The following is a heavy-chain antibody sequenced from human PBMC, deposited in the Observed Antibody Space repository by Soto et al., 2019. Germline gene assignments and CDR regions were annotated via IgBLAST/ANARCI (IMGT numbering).Heavy chain of an antibody. J-gene: IGHJ4*02. CDR1: GFTFSSYA. D-gene: IGHD5-12*01. V-gene: IGHV3-23*01. CDR2: ISGSGGST. Sequence: EVQLLESGGGLVQPGGSLRLSCAASGFTFSSYAMSWVRQAPGKGLEWVSGISGSGGSTHYADSVKGRFTISRDNSKNTLYLQMNSLRADDTAVYYCAKDRGRGYDSWGQGTLVTVSS. CDR3: AKDRGRGYDS.